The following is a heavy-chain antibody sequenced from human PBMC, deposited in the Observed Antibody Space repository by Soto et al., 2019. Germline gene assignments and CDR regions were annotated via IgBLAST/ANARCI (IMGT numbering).Heavy chain of an antibody. CDR2: IGSDGGST. J-gene: IGHJ2*01. V-gene: IGHV3-64*01. Sequence: EVQLVESGGGLVQPGGSLRLSCAASGFTFSSYSMHWVRQAPGKGLEYVSGIGSDGGSTYYANSMKDRFTISRDNSKNTLNLQMGSLRAGYMAVYYCARGSMLTVNWYFDLWGRGTLVTVSS. CDR1: GFTFSSYS. CDR3: ARGSMLTVNWYFDL. D-gene: IGHD3-9*01.